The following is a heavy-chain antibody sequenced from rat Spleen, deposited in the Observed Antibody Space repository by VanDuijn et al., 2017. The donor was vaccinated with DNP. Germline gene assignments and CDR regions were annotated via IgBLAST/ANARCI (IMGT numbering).Heavy chain of an antibody. J-gene: IGHJ3*01. D-gene: IGHD1-6*01. CDR3: TRGLMYTTDPPFAY. CDR1: GYSITSNY. V-gene: IGHV3-1*01. CDR2: ISYSGST. Sequence: EVRLQESGPGLVKPSQSLSLTCSVTGYSITSNYWAWIRKFPGDKMEWMGYISYSGSTSYNPSLKSRISITRDTSKNQFFLQLNSVNTEDTATYYCTRGLMYTTDPPFAYWGQGTLVTVSS.